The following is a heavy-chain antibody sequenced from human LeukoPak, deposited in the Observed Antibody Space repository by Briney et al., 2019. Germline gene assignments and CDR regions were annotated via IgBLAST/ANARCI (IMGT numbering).Heavy chain of an antibody. V-gene: IGHV3-11*04. Sequence: GGSLRLSCAASGFTFSDNYMSWIRQAPGKGLEWVSYISSSGSIYYADSVKGRFTISRDNAKNSLYLQMNSLRAEDTAVYYCARETIAARPDYWGQGTLVTVSS. CDR3: ARETIAARPDY. J-gene: IGHJ4*02. CDR2: ISSSGSI. CDR1: GFTFSDNY. D-gene: IGHD6-6*01.